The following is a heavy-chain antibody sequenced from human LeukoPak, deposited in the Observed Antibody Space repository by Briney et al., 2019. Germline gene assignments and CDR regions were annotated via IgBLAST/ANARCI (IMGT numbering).Heavy chain of an antibody. J-gene: IGHJ4*02. CDR3: AREGLATMIRGVIPY. Sequence: PSETLSLTCTVSGGSVSSGSYYWSWIRQPPGEGLEWIGYAYYSGNTNYNPSLKSRVTISVDTSKNQFSLKLSSVTAADTAVYYCAREGLATMIRGVIPYWGQGTLVTVSS. CDR1: GGSVSSGSYY. D-gene: IGHD3-10*01. CDR2: AYYSGNT. V-gene: IGHV4-61*01.